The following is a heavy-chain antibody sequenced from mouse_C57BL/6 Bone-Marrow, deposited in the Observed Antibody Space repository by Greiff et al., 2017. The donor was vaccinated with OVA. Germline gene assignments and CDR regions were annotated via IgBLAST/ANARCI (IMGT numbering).Heavy chain of an antibody. J-gene: IGHJ2*01. CDR2: IYPSDSET. D-gene: IGHD1-1*01. Sequence: QVQLQQPGAELVRPGSSVKLSCKASGYTFTSYWMDWVKQRPGQGLEWIGNIYPSDSETHYNQKFKDKATLTVDKSSSTAYMQLSSLTSEDSAVYYCAREGDYGSFFSDYWGQGTTLTVSS. CDR1: GYTFTSYW. CDR3: AREGDYGSFFSDY. V-gene: IGHV1-61*01.